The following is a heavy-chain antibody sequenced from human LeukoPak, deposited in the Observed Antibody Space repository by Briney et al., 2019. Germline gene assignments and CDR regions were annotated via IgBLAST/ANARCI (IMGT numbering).Heavy chain of an antibody. Sequence: ASLKVSCKASGYTFTDYYMHWVRQAPGQGLEWMGWINPNSGGTNFAQKFQGRVTMTRDTSISTAYMELSRLRSDDTAVYYCATYYYDSSGAFDYWGQGTQVTVSS. V-gene: IGHV1-2*02. D-gene: IGHD3-22*01. J-gene: IGHJ4*02. CDR1: GYTFTDYY. CDR2: INPNSGGT. CDR3: ATYYYDSSGAFDY.